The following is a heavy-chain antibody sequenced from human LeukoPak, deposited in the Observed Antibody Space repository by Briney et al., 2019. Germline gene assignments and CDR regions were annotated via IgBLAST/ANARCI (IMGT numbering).Heavy chain of an antibody. J-gene: IGHJ4*02. V-gene: IGHV3-64*05. D-gene: IGHD6-6*01. Sequence: GGSLRLSCSASGFTFKSYAMHWVRQAPGKGLEYVSSINTNGANTNYADSVKGRFTISRDNSRNTVYVQMNSLTPEDTAVYYCVKGLDYSSSQMDSWGQGTLVAVSS. CDR2: INTNGANT. CDR3: VKGLDYSSSQMDS. CDR1: GFTFKSYA.